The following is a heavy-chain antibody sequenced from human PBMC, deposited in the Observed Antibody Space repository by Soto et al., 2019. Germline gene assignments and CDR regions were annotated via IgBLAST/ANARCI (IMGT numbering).Heavy chain of an antibody. J-gene: IGHJ6*03. Sequence: TLSLTCTVSGGSISTYYWSWVRQPPGKGLEWIGYVYYSGSTNYNPSLKSRVTISVDTSKNQFSLKLTSVTAADTAMYYCARGGRSAYYYYMGVWGKGTTVTVSS. V-gene: IGHV4-59*01. CDR1: GGSISTYY. CDR3: ARGGRSAYYYYMGV. CDR2: VYYSGST.